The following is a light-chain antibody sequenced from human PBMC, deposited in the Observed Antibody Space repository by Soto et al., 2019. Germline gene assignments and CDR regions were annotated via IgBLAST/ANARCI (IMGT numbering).Light chain of an antibody. Sequence: EIVLTQSPGTLSLSPGERATLSCRASQSVSSSYLAWYQQKPGQAPRLLIYGASSRATGIPDRFSGSGSGTDFTITISRLEPEDFAVYYYQQYGRSPAFGQGTKVEIK. CDR2: GAS. CDR1: QSVSSSY. J-gene: IGKJ1*01. CDR3: QQYGRSPA. V-gene: IGKV3-20*01.